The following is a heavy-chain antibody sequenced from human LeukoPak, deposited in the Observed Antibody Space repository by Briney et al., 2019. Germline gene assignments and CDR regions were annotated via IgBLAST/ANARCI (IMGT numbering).Heavy chain of an antibody. Sequence: GGSLRLSCAASGFTFSSYSMNWVRQPPGKGLEWVSFISRSGSTIYYADSVKGRFTISRDNAKSSLYLQMNSLRDADTAVYYCVRVLPATLYGSGSQINLWGQGTLVTVSS. V-gene: IGHV3-48*02. CDR3: VRVLPATLYGSGSQINL. CDR1: GFTFSSYS. J-gene: IGHJ5*02. D-gene: IGHD3-10*01. CDR2: ISRSGSTI.